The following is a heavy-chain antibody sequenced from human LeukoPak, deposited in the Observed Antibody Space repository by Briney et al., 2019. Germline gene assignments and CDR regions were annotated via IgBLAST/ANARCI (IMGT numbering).Heavy chain of an antibody. V-gene: IGHV3-21*01. CDR1: GFTFSSYS. CDR3: ASDPRFIIGTTFFDY. J-gene: IGHJ4*02. D-gene: IGHD1-20*01. CDR2: ISTSSTYI. Sequence: PGGSLRLSCAASGFTFSSYSMNGVRQAPGKGLEWVSSISTSSTYIYYADSVKGRFTISRDNAKNSLYLQMNSLRAEDTAVYYCASDPRFIIGTTFFDYWGQGTLVTVSS.